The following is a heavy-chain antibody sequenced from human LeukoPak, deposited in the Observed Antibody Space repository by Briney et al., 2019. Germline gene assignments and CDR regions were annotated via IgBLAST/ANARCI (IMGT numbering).Heavy chain of an antibody. Sequence: PGRSLRLSCAASGFTFSSYAMHWVRQAPGKGLEWEAVISYDGSNKYYADSVKGRFTISRDNSKNTLYLQMNSLRAEDTAVYYCARDPADYGSGSFDYWGQGTLVTVSS. CDR1: GFTFSSYA. CDR2: ISYDGSNK. CDR3: ARDPADYGSGSFDY. V-gene: IGHV3-30*04. J-gene: IGHJ4*02. D-gene: IGHD3-10*01.